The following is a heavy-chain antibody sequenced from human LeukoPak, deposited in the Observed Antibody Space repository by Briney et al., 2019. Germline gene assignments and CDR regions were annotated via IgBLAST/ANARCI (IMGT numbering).Heavy chain of an antibody. CDR3: ARVWSSGWPDPKANFDY. D-gene: IGHD6-19*01. CDR2: ISSISSTI. J-gene: IGHJ4*02. CDR1: ALTFSGYS. Sequence: PRRSPRPSCAASALTFSGYSTNSVCQTPRERLEWVSYISSISSTIYYADSVKGRFTISRDNAKSALYLQMYSLRAEDMAVYYCARVWSSGWPDPKANFDYWGQGTLVTFSS. V-gene: IGHV3-48*01.